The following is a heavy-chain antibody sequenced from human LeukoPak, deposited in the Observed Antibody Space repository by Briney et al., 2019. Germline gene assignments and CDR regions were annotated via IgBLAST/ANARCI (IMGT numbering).Heavy chain of an antibody. J-gene: IGHJ4*02. CDR1: GFTFGDYA. CDR3: TRVFRRGHSSGYYPCC. CDR2: IRSKAYGGTT. V-gene: IGHV3-49*04. Sequence: PGGSLRLSCTASGFTFGDYAMSWVRQAPGKGLEWVGFIRSKAYGGTTEYAASVKGRFTISRDDSKSIAYLQMNSLKTEDTAVYYCTRVFRRGHSSGYYPCCWGQGTLVTVSS. D-gene: IGHD3-22*01.